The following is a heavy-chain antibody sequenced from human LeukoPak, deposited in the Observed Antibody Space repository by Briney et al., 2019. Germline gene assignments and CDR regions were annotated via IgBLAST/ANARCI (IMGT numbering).Heavy chain of an antibody. J-gene: IGHJ6*03. Sequence: GGSLRLSCAASGFTLSSHAIHWVRQAPGRGLEWVALISYDGNIKYYADSVKGRFTISRDNSKNTLSLQMNSLRPEDTAVYYCARAHLSSSSTDYMDVWGKGTTVTVSS. D-gene: IGHD6-6*01. CDR1: GFTLSSHA. V-gene: IGHV3-30*04. CDR3: ARAHLSSSSTDYMDV. CDR2: ISYDGNIK.